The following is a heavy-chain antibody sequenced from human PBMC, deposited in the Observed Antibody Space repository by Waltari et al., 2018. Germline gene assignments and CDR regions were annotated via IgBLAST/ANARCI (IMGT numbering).Heavy chain of an antibody. V-gene: IGHV3-33*06. Sequence: QVQLVESGGGVVQPGMSLRLSCAASGFSLSHFGVHWVRQAPGKGFVWVVLAWFDGSTTYYADSVGGRFTISRDNSKNTLYLDINTLRVDDTAIYYCAKDAFGNTYLDHWGQGTLVTVSS. CDR3: AKDAFGNTYLDH. D-gene: IGHD3-10*01. CDR2: AWFDGSTT. CDR1: GFSLSHFG. J-gene: IGHJ5*02.